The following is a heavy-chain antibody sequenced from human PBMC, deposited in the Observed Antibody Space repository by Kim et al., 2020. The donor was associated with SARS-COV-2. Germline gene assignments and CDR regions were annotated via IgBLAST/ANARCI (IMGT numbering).Heavy chain of an antibody. CDR2: INHSGST. CDR3: ARRAGRSARRSMGNREIRVDTDRFDY. Sequence: SETLSLTCAVYGGSFSGYYWSWIRQPPGKGLEWIGEINHSGSTNYNPSLKSRVTISVDTSKNQFSLKLSSVTAADTAVYYCARRAGRSARRSMGNREIRVDTDRFDYWGQGTLVTVSS. V-gene: IGHV4-34*01. D-gene: IGHD5-18*01. J-gene: IGHJ4*02. CDR1: GGSFSGYY.